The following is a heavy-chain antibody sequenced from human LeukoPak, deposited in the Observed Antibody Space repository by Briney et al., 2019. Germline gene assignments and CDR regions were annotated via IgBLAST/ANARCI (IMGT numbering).Heavy chain of an antibody. CDR2: IYYSGSS. J-gene: IGHJ5*02. CDR3: ARGYYDFWSGYYNRYKFDP. CDR1: GGSISGYH. V-gene: IGHV4-59*01. Sequence: KTSETLSLTCNVSGGSISGYHWSWIRQPPGKGLEWLGYIYYSGSSNYNPSLKSRVTMSADTSKNQFSLKLSSVTAADTAVYYCARGYYDFWSGYYNRYKFDPWGQGTLVTVSS. D-gene: IGHD3-3*01.